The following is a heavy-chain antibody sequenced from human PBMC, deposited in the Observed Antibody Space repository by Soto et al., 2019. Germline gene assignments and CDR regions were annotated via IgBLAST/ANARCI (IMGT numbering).Heavy chain of an antibody. CDR1: SGSICSGGYS. Sequence: SETLSLTCAVSSGSICSGGYSWSWIRQPPGKGLEWIGYIYHSGSTYYNPSLKSRVTISVDRSKNQFSLKLSSVTAADTAVYYCARVPAPWGQGTLVTVS. J-gene: IGHJ5*02. CDR3: ARVPAP. V-gene: IGHV4-30-2*01. CDR2: IYHSGST.